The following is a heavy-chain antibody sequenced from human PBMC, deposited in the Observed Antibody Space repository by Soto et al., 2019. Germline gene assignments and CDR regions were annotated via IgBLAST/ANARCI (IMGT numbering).Heavy chain of an antibody. J-gene: IGHJ6*03. CDR3: AIEGGVGGSSYYIDV. V-gene: IGHV4-34*01. D-gene: IGHD3-16*01. Sequence: QVQLQQWGAGLLKPSETLSLTCAVYGGSFSGYYWSWIRQPPGKGLEWIGEINHSGSTNYNPSLKCQVTITVDTSKNQFTLKLSSVTAADTAVYYCAIEGGVGGSSYYIDVRGNGTTVTVSS. CDR2: INHSGST. CDR1: GGSFSGYY.